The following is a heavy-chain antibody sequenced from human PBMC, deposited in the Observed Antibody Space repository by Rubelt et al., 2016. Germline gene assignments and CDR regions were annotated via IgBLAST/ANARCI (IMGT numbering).Heavy chain of an antibody. CDR2: IIPIFGTA. J-gene: IGHJ4*02. V-gene: IGHV1-69*01. CDR1: GGTFSSYA. D-gene: IGHD4-17*01. Sequence: QVQLVQSGAEVKKPGSSVKVSCKASGGTFSSYAISWVRQAPGQGLEWMGGIIPIFGTANYGQKFQGRGTITADESTRTAYMELSSLRSEDTAVYYCARDQPPTGLFDYWGQGTLVTVSS. CDR3: ARDQPPTGLFDY.